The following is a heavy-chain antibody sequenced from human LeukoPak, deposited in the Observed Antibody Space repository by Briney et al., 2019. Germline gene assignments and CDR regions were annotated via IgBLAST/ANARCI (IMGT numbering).Heavy chain of an antibody. D-gene: IGHD5-12*01. CDR2: IIPILGIA. CDR1: GGTFSSYA. V-gene: IGHV1-69*04. CDR3: ARQENSGYDPRPFDY. Sequence: SVKVSCKASGGTFSSYAISWVRQAPGQGLEWMGRIIPILGIANYAQKFQGRVTITADKSTSTACMELSSLRSEDTAVYYCARQENSGYDPRPFDYWGQGTLVTVSS. J-gene: IGHJ4*02.